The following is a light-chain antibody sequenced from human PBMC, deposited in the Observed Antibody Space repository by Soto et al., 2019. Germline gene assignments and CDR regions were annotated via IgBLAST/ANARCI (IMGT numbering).Light chain of an antibody. V-gene: IGLV2-14*01. Sequence: QSALTQPASVSGSPGQSITISCTGTSSDVGGYNYVSWYQHHPGKAPRLMIYASSNRPSGVSHRFSGSRSGNTASLTISGLQAEDEADYYCCSYAGSHVVFGGGTKLTVL. CDR2: ASS. CDR1: SSDVGGYNY. CDR3: CSYAGSHVV. J-gene: IGLJ2*01.